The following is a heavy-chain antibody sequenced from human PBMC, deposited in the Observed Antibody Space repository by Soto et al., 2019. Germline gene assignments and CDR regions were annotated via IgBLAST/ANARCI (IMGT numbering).Heavy chain of an antibody. D-gene: IGHD5-18*01. V-gene: IGHV3-33*06. J-gene: IGHJ5*02. CDR1: GFTFSSYG. Sequence: PGGSLRLSCAASGFTFSSYGMHWVRQAPGKGLEWVAVIWYDGSNKYYADSVKGRFTISRDNSKNTLYLQMNSLRAEDTAVYYCAKQVGIQPNLAWGQGTLVTVSS. CDR3: AKQVGIQPNLA. CDR2: IWYDGSNK.